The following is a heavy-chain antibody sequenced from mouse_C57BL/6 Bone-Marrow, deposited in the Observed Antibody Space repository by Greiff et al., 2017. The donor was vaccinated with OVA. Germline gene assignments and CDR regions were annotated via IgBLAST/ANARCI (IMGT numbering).Heavy chain of an antibody. V-gene: IGHV5-6*01. CDR1: GFTFSSYG. J-gene: IGHJ1*03. CDR3: ARPRHYYGSSYWYFDV. CDR2: ISSGGSYT. D-gene: IGHD1-1*01. Sequence: EVQRVESGGDLVKPGGSLKLSCAASGFTFSSYGMSWVRQTPDKRLEWVATISSGGSYTYYPDSVKGRFTISRDNAKNTLYLQMSSLKSEDTAMYYCARPRHYYGSSYWYFDVWGTGTTVTVSS.